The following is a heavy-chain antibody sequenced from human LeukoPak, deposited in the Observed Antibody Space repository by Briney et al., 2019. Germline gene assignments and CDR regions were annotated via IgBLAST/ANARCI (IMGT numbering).Heavy chain of an antibody. Sequence: SETLSLTCTVSGGSISSYYWSWIRQPPGKGLEWIGYIYYSGSTNYNPSLKSRVTISVDTSKNQFSLKLSSVTAADTAVYYCARRIGYSYGLFDYWGQGTLVTVSS. D-gene: IGHD5-18*01. CDR1: GGSISSYY. CDR2: IYYSGST. J-gene: IGHJ4*02. V-gene: IGHV4-59*08. CDR3: ARRIGYSYGLFDY.